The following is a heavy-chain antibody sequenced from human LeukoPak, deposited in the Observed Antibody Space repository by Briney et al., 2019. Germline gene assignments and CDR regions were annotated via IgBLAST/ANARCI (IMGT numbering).Heavy chain of an antibody. CDR3: VKEASKTFGIYTADY. Sequence: GGSLRLSCAASGFAFSSYGMHWVRQAPGKGLEWVAVISYDGSNKYYADSVKGRFTISRDNSKNTLYLQMNSRRAEDTAVYYCVKEASKTFGIYTADYWGQGTLVTVSS. D-gene: IGHD3-16*01. CDR2: ISYDGSNK. V-gene: IGHV3-33*05. CDR1: GFAFSSYG. J-gene: IGHJ4*02.